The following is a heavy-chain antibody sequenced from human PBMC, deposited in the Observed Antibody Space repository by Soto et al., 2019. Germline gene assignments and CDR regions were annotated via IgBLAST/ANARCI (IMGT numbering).Heavy chain of an antibody. Sequence: SLGLSCAASGFTFDDYAMHGVRQAPGKGLEWVSGISWNSGSIGYADSVKGRFTISRDNAKNSLYLQMNSLRAEDTALYYCAKDRGSSSHYYYYYGMDVWGQGTTVTVSS. CDR3: AKDRGSSSHYYYYYGMDV. D-gene: IGHD6-13*01. V-gene: IGHV3-9*01. J-gene: IGHJ6*02. CDR1: GFTFDDYA. CDR2: ISWNSGSI.